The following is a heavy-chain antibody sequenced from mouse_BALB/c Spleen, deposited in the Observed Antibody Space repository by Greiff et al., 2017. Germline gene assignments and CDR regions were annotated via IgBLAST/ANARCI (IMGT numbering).Heavy chain of an antibody. CDR2: ISSGGSYT. V-gene: IGHV5-6*01. Sequence: EVQGVESGGDLVKPGGSLKLSCAASGFTFSSYGMSWVRQTPDKRLEWVATISSGGSYTYYPDSVKGRFTISRDNAKNTLYLQMSSLKSEDTAMYYCARQKGRTTVVATDFDYWGQGTTLTVSS. D-gene: IGHD1-1*01. J-gene: IGHJ2*01. CDR1: GFTFSSYG. CDR3: ARQKGRTTVVATDFDY.